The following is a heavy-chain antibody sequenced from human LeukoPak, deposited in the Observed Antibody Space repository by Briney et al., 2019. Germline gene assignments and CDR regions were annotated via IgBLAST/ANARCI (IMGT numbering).Heavy chain of an antibody. J-gene: IGHJ4*02. Sequence: ASVKVSCKPSGYTFTGYFMHWVRQAPGQGGEWMGWINPNSGGTKYTQKFQGRVTMTRDTSISTAYMELSRLRSDDTAVYYCASSIVYCSSTSCYFDWGQGTLVTVSS. CDR3: ASSIVYCSSTSCYFD. CDR1: GYTFTGYF. V-gene: IGHV1-2*02. CDR2: INPNSGGT. D-gene: IGHD2-2*01.